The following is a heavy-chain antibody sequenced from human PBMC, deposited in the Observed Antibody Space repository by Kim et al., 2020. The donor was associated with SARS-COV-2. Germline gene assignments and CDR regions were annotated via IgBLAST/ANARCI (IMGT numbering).Heavy chain of an antibody. V-gene: IGHV3-33*03. D-gene: IGHD5-12*01. Sequence: YADSVKGRFTISRDNAENTLYLQMNSLRAEDTAVYYCGKGCEKEWLVVAYWGQGTLVTVSS. CDR3: GKGCEKEWLVVAY. J-gene: IGHJ4*02.